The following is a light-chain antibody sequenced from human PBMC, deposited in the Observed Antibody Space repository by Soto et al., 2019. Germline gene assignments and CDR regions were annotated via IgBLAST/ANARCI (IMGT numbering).Light chain of an antibody. Sequence: DIQLTQSPSTLSGSVGDRVTITCRASQTISSLLAWYQQKPGKAPKLLIWDASSLHRGVPSRFSGSGSGTEFTLTISSLQPDDFATYYCQQYNRYSTWTFGQGTKVDIK. CDR2: DAS. J-gene: IGKJ1*01. CDR3: QQYNRYSTWT. V-gene: IGKV1-5*01. CDR1: QTISSL.